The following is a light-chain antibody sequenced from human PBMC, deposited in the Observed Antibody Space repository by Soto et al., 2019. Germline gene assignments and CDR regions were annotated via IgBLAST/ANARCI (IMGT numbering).Light chain of an antibody. J-gene: IGLJ2*01. CDR3: NSYTNSSAVV. CDR2: EVT. Sequence: QSVLTQPASVSGSPGQSITISCAGTRDDIGAYDYVSWYQQHPGNAPKLLVYEVTNWPSGVSDRFSGSKSGNTASLTISGRQAEDEDDYYCNSYTNSSAVVFGGGTKVTVL. V-gene: IGLV2-14*01. CDR1: RDDIGAYDY.